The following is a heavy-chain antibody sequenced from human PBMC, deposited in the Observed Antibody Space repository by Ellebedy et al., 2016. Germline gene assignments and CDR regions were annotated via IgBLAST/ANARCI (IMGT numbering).Heavy chain of an antibody. D-gene: IGHD1-26*01. Sequence: ASVKVSCKTSGYTFIGYYMHWVRQAPGQGLEWMGWINPNSGGTNYAQKFQGRVTMTSDTSTNTVYLELSSLRSEDTAVYYCARRGGLVGPTTAFDIWGQGTLVTVSS. CDR1: GYTFIGYY. CDR2: INPNSGGT. J-gene: IGHJ3*02. V-gene: IGHV1-2*02. CDR3: ARRGGLVGPTTAFDI.